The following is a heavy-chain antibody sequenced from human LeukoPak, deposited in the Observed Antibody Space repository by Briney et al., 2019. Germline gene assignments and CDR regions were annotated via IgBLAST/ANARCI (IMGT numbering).Heavy chain of an antibody. CDR1: GFTFSSYW. CDR3: ARDRSARGGYYGLDV. CDR2: IKQDGSEK. V-gene: IGHV3-7*01. J-gene: IGHJ6*02. D-gene: IGHD2-15*01. Sequence: SGGSLRLSCAASGFTFSSYWMSWVRQAPGKGLEWVANIKQDGSEKYYVDSVKGRFTISRDNAKNSLYLQMNSLRAEDTAVYYCARDRSARGGYYGLDVWGQGTTVTVSS.